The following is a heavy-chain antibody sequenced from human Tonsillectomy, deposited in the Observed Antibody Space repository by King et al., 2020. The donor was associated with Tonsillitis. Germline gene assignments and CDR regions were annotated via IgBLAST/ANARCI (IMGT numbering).Heavy chain of an antibody. D-gene: IGHD2-2*02. CDR1: GFSFSDYY. V-gene: IGHV3-11*06. CDR2: TSSSTSYT. Sequence: VQLVESGGGLVKPGGSLRLSCAASGFSFSDYYMSWIRQAPGKGLEWISYTSSSTSYTTYADSVTGRFTIPRDNAKNPLYPQMNSLSAEDTAVYYCARSGYCNGTICYTYGLNPWGQGTLVTVSS. J-gene: IGHJ5*02. CDR3: ARSGYCNGTICYTYGLNP.